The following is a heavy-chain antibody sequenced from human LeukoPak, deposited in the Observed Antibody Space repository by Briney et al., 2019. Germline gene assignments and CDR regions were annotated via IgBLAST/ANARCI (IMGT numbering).Heavy chain of an antibody. CDR2: ISGNDDST. J-gene: IGHJ4*02. CDR3: AKGGSGVPRALAS. Sequence: PGGSLRLSCAASGFIFRNYAMSWVRQGPGQGPEWVTAISGNDDSTYYADSVKGRFTISRDNSRNTLYLQMNSPRAEDTAIYYCAKGGSGVPRALASWGQGTLVTVSS. CDR1: GFIFRNYA. V-gene: IGHV3-23*01. D-gene: IGHD2-15*01.